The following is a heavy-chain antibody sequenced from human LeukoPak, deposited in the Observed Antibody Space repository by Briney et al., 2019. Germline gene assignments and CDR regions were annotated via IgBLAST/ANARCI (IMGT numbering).Heavy chain of an antibody. Sequence: SETLSLTCTVSGASISSSGYYWDWIRQPPGKGLEWIGNMYYSGSTYYNPSLKSRVTISVDTSKNQFSLKLSSVTAADTAVYYCARDSEWWFGEPQWYFDYWGQGTLVTVSS. CDR2: MYYSGST. CDR1: GASISSSGYY. J-gene: IGHJ4*02. V-gene: IGHV4-39*07. CDR3: ARDSEWWFGEPQWYFDY. D-gene: IGHD3-10*01.